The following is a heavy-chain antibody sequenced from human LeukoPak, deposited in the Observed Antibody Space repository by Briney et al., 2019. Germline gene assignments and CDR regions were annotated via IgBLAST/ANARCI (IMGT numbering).Heavy chain of an antibody. CDR1: GYTFASYG. CDR3: ARVMQSQDFPRRDYYMDV. J-gene: IGHJ6*03. CDR2: ISAYNGNT. D-gene: IGHD3-3*01. Sequence: ASVKVSCKASGYTFASYGISWVRQAPGQGLEWMGWISAYNGNTNYAQKLQGRVTMTTDTSTSTAYMELRSLRSDDTAVYYCARVMQSQDFPRRDYYMDVWGKGTTVTVSS. V-gene: IGHV1-18*01.